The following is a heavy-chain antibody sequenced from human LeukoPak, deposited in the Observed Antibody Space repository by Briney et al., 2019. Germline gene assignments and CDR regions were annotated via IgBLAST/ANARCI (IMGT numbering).Heavy chain of an antibody. D-gene: IGHD3-3*01. CDR2: INHSGST. CDR3: ARGRVLRFSEWWRSGYDP. J-gene: IGHJ5*02. Sequence: PSETLSLTCAVYGGSFSGYYWSWIRQPPGKGLEWIGEINHSGSTNYNPSLKSRVTISVDTSKNQFSLKLSSVTAADTAVYYCARGRVLRFSEWWRSGYDPWGQGTLVTVSS. V-gene: IGHV4-34*01. CDR1: GGSFSGYY.